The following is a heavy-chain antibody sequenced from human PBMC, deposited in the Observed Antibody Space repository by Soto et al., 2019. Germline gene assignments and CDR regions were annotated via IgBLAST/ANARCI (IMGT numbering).Heavy chain of an antibody. CDR3: ARDPSDTAMEDGMDV. Sequence: GASVKVSCKASGYTFTSYYMHWVRQAPGQGLEWMGIINPSGGSTSYAQKFQGRVTMTRDTSTSTVYMELSSLRSEDTAVYYCARDPSDTAMEDGMDVWDQETTVTVSS. CDR2: INPSGGST. V-gene: IGHV1-46*01. D-gene: IGHD5-18*01. J-gene: IGHJ6*02. CDR1: GYTFTSYY.